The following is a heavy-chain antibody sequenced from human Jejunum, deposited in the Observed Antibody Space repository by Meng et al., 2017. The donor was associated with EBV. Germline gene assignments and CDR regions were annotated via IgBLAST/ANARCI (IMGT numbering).Heavy chain of an antibody. CDR2: ISNSVCT. Sequence: QVRRQVLGPGRVMPSDSLSSPWSFFGVSMSNCSWSWCRQALGKGLEWIGYISNSVCTNYNPSLKSRVTTSVDSSKTQFSLRLSLVTAADTGVYYCARGGGRPEYWGQGILVTVSS. J-gene: IGHJ4*02. V-gene: IGHV4-59*07. CDR1: GVSMSNCS. CDR3: ARGGGRPEY. D-gene: IGHD3-10*01.